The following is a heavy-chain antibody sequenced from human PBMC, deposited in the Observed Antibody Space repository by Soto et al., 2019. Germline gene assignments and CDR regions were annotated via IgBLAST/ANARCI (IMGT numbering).Heavy chain of an antibody. V-gene: IGHV4-34*01. CDR1: GGSFSGYY. CDR2: INPGGST. CDR3: ARGGTKGFYYFWIYNRPPNGLVV. D-gene: IGHD3-3*01. J-gene: IGHJ6*02. Sequence: SETLSLTCAVYGGSFSGYYWSWVRQSPGKGLEWIGEINPGGSTNCNPSLESRVTMSVDTFKKQISLKLSSLTAADTAVYFCARGGTKGFYYFWIYNRPPNGLVVSCQATTVTVSS.